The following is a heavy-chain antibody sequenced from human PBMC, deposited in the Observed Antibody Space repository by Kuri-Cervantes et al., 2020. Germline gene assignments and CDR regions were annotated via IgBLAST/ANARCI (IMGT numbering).Heavy chain of an antibody. CDR1: GFTFSNAW. J-gene: IGHJ4*02. D-gene: IGHD6-19*01. V-gene: IGHV3-7*01. Sequence: GGSLRLSCAASGFTFSNAWMIWVRQAPGKGLEWVASIKQDGNEKYYVDSVKGRFTISRDNAKNSLYLQMNSLRAEDTAVYYCATYNSGWHNFDDWGQGTLVTVSS. CDR2: IKQDGNEK. CDR3: ATYNSGWHNFDD.